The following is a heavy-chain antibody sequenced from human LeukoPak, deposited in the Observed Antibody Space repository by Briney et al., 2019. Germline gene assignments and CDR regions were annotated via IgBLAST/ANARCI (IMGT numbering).Heavy chain of an antibody. D-gene: IGHD6-19*01. CDR1: GFTFSTYA. V-gene: IGHV3-30-3*01. CDR2: ISYDGSNK. Sequence: GGSLRLSCAASGFTFSTYAMNWVRQAPGKGLEWVAIISYDGSNKYYADSVKGRFTISRDNSKNTLYLQMNSLRAEDTAVYYCARDTYSSGWYGSLDYWGQGTLVTVSS. J-gene: IGHJ4*02. CDR3: ARDTYSSGWYGSLDY.